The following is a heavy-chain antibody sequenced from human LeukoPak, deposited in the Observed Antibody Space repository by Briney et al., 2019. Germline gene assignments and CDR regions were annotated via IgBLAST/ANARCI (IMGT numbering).Heavy chain of an antibody. CDR1: GGTFSSYA. J-gene: IGHJ3*02. CDR2: IIPIFGTA. CDR3: ARDLSGYDSSGYCYGYAFDI. Sequence: SVKVSCKASGGTFSSYAISWVRQAPGQGLEWMGGIIPIFGTANYAQKFQGRVTITTDESTSTAYMELSSLRSEDTAVYYCARDLSGYDSSGYCYGYAFDIWGQGTMVTVSS. V-gene: IGHV1-69*05. D-gene: IGHD3-22*01.